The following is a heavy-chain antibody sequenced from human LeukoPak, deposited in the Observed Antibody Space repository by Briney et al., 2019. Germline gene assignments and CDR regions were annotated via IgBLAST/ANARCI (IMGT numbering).Heavy chain of an antibody. D-gene: IGHD5-24*01. CDR1: GFTFSSFW. J-gene: IGHJ4*02. CDR3: ARGDGYNYFVH. V-gene: IGHV3-7*01. Sequence: PGGSLRLSCAASGFTFSSFWMTWVRQAPGKGLEWVANIRQDGNEKSYVDSVKGRFTISRDNARNSVYLQMSSLRAEDTAVYYCARGDGYNYFVHWGQGTLVTVSS. CDR2: IRQDGNEK.